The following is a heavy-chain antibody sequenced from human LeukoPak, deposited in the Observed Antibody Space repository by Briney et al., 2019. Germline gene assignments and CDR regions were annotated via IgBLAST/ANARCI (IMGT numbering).Heavy chain of an antibody. CDR3: ARGRGSGSRWGGAFDI. CDR2: ISSSSTYT. J-gene: IGHJ3*02. D-gene: IGHD3-10*01. CDR1: KFTFSNYY. Sequence: GGSLRLSCAASKFTFSNYYMSWIRQAPGKGLEWVSYISSSSTYTDYADSVKGRFTISRDNAKNSLCLQMNSLRAEDTAVYYCARGRGSGSRWGGAFDIWGQGTVVTVSS. V-gene: IGHV3-11*05.